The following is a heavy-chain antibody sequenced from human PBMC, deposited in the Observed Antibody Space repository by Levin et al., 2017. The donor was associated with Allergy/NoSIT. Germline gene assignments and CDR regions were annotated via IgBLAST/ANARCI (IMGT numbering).Heavy chain of an antibody. D-gene: IGHD6-13*01. V-gene: IGHV3-48*02. CDR1: GFTFSSYS. J-gene: IGHJ4*02. CDR2: ISSSSSTI. CDR3: ARDQGKVGSSWSVFDY. Sequence: PGGSLRLSCAASGFTFSSYSMNWVRQAPGKGLEWVSYISSSSSTIYYADSVKGRFTISRDNAKNSLYLQMNSLRDEDTAVYYCARDQGKVGSSWSVFDYWGQGTLVTVSS.